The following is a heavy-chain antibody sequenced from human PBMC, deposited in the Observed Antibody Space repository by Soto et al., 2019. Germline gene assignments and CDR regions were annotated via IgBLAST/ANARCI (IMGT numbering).Heavy chain of an antibody. CDR3: AKVSSGWYDYFDY. CDR1: GFTFSSYA. J-gene: IGHJ4*02. CDR2: ISGSGGST. Sequence: EVQLLESGGGLVQPGGSLRLSCAASGFTFSSYAMSWVRQAPGKGLEWVSAISGSGGSTYYADSVKGRFTISRDNSKNTLYLQMNSLRAEDTAAYYCAKVSSGWYDYFDYWGQGTLVTVSS. V-gene: IGHV3-23*01. D-gene: IGHD6-19*01.